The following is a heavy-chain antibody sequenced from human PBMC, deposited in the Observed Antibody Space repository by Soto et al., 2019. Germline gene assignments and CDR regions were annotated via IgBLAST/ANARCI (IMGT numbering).Heavy chain of an antibody. V-gene: IGHV4-30-4*01. CDR1: GGSISSGDYY. J-gene: IGHJ4*02. CDR3: ARANPLEVAATPLLDY. D-gene: IGHD2-15*01. Sequence: SETLSLTCTVSGGSISSGDYYWSWIRQPPGKGLEWIGYIYYSGSTYYNPSLKSRVTISVDTSKNQFSLKLSSVTAADTAVYYCARANPLEVAATPLLDYWGQGTLVTVSS. CDR2: IYYSGST.